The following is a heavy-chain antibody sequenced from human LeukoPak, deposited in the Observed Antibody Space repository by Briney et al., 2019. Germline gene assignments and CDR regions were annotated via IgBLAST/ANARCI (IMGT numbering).Heavy chain of an antibody. J-gene: IGHJ4*02. CDR1: GFTFSSYS. CDR3: AREMGSFDAGCDY. Sequence: GGSLKLSCAASGFTFSSYSMNWVRQAPGKGLEWVSSISSSSYIYYADSVKGRFTISRDNAKNSLYLQMNSLRAEDTAVYYCAREMGSFDAGCDYWGQGTLVTVSS. V-gene: IGHV3-21*01. CDR2: ISSSSYI. D-gene: IGHD1-26*01.